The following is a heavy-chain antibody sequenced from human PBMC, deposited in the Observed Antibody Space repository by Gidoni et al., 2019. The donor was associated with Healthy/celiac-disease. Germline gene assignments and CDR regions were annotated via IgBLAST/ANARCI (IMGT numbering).Heavy chain of an antibody. V-gene: IGHV3-73*02. D-gene: IGHD6-13*01. CDR1: GFTFSCSA. J-gene: IGHJ5*02. CDR2: IRSKANSYAT. CDR3: TRRVAAAGTWFDP. Sequence: EVQLVESGGGLVQPGGSLKLPCAASGFTFSCSAMHWVRQASGKGLEWVGRIRSKANSYATAYAASVKGRFTISRDDSKNTAYLQMNSLKTEDTAVYYCTRRVAAAGTWFDPWGQGTLVTVSS.